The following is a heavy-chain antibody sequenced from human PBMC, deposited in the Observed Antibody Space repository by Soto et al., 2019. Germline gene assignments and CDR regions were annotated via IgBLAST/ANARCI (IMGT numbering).Heavy chain of an antibody. CDR3: AKDGVRFLTQV. CDR1: GFTFNTYT. Sequence: GGSLRLSCAASGFTFNTYTMNWVRQAPGKGLEWVSAISGSGVSTYYADSVKGRFTISRDSSKNTLYLQMNSLRAEDTAVYYCAKDGVRFLTQVWGQGTLVTVSS. CDR2: ISGSGVST. J-gene: IGHJ4*02. D-gene: IGHD3-3*01. V-gene: IGHV3-23*01.